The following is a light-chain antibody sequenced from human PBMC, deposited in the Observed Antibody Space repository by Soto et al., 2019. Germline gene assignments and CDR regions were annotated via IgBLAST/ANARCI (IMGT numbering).Light chain of an antibody. CDR3: QKSYSNPRT. V-gene: IGKV1-39*01. J-gene: IGKJ5*01. Sequence: DIQMTQSPSSLSTFVGDRVTITCRASQIISSSLTWYQQKPWKAPKLLIYDASGLQSGVPSRFSGSGSGTDFTLTIDSLQPEDSATYYCQKSYSNPRTFGQGTRLEMK. CDR2: DAS. CDR1: QIISSS.